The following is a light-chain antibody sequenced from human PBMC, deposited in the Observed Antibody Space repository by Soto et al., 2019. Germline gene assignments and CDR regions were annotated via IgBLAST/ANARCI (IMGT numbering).Light chain of an antibody. CDR2: DAS. CDR1: QSISSW. Sequence: DIQMTQSPSTLSASVGDRVTITCRASQSISSWLAWYQQKPGKAPKLLIYDASSLESGAPSRFSGRGSGTEFTLTISSLQPDDFATYYCQQYNSYWTFGQGTKVQIK. J-gene: IGKJ1*01. CDR3: QQYNSYWT. V-gene: IGKV1-5*01.